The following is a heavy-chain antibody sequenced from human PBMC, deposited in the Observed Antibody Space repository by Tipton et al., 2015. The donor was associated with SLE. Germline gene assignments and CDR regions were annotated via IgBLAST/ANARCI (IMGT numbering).Heavy chain of an antibody. CDR1: GGSISRYY. Sequence: TLSLTCIVSGGSISRYYWSWIRQPPGKEVEWIGYFHDSGSTNYSPSLESRVTLSKDTSKNQFFLRLTSVTAADTAVYYCARSSARRLDPWGQGTLVTVSS. CDR2: FHDSGST. CDR3: ARSSARRLDP. D-gene: IGHD2-15*01. V-gene: IGHV4-59*08. J-gene: IGHJ5*02.